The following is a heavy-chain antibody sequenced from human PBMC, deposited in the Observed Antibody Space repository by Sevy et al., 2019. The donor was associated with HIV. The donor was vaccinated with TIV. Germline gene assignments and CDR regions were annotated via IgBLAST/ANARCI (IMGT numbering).Heavy chain of an antibody. Sequence: GGSLRLSCAASGLTLSNYVMTWVRQAPGKGLEWVSTVSDSAINTYYADSVRGRFTISRDNSMNTLYLQMNYLRAEDTALYYCAKLDHDAFHIWGQGTLVTVSS. CDR3: AKLDHDAFHI. CDR2: VSDSAINT. J-gene: IGHJ3*02. CDR1: GLTLSNYV. V-gene: IGHV3-23*01. D-gene: IGHD2-2*03.